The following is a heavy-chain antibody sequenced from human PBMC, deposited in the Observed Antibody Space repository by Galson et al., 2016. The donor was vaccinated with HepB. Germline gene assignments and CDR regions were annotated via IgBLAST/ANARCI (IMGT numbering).Heavy chain of an antibody. CDR1: GFTFSNSI. V-gene: IGHV1-58*01. Sequence: SVKVSCKASGFTFSNSIVQWVRQTRGQRLEWIGWIVVGSGNTNYAQKFQERVTIIRDLSTSTAYMELSNLRSEDTAVYYCAKGGDTRDWGQGTLVTVSS. J-gene: IGHJ4*02. CDR2: IVVGSGNT. CDR3: AKGGDTRD. D-gene: IGHD1-26*01.